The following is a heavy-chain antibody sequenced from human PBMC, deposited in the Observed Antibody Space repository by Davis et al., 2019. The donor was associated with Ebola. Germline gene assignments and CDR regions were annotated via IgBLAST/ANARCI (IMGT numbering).Heavy chain of an antibody. J-gene: IGHJ4*02. Sequence: SETLSLTCAVYGGSFSGYYWSWIRQPPGKGLEWIGEINHSGSTNYNPSLKSRVTISVDTSKNQFSLKLSSVTAADTAVDYCARAWGKYIRGFDYWGQGTLVTVSS. V-gene: IGHV4-34*01. CDR3: ARAWGKYIRGFDY. D-gene: IGHD3-16*01. CDR1: GGSFSGYY. CDR2: INHSGST.